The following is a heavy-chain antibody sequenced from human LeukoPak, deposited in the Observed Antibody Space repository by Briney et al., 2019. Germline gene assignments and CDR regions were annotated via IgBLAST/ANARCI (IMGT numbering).Heavy chain of an antibody. CDR3: ARDRVYRGLSYSSSLDY. D-gene: IGHD6-13*01. Sequence: PGGSLRLSCAASGFTFSSYDMYWVRQAPGKGLECVASISRQSGASTYYAASVEGRFTISRDNAKNSLYLQMNSLRAEDTAVYYCARDRVYRGLSYSSSLDYGGQGTLVTVSS. J-gene: IGHJ4*02. CDR2: ISRQSGAST. CDR1: GFTFSSYD. V-gene: IGHV3-21*01.